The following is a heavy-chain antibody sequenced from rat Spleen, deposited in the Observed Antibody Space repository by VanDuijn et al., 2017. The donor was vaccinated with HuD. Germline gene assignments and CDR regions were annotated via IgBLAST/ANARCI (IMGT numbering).Heavy chain of an antibody. J-gene: IGHJ3*01. CDR2: INSAGNT. Sequence: EVQLQESGPGLVKPSQSLSLTCSVTGHSISSAYRWNWIRKFPGNKLEWMGYINSAGNTNYNPSIKSRISISRDTSKNQFFLQVNSLSTEDTATYYCASHGPRISRFAYWGLGTLVTVSS. V-gene: IGHV3-3*01. D-gene: IGHD1-6*01. CDR3: ASHGPRISRFAY. CDR1: GHSISSAYR.